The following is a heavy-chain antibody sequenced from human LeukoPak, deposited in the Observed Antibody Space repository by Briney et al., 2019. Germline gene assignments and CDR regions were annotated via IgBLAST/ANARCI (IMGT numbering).Heavy chain of an antibody. J-gene: IGHJ3*02. CDR1: GGSISTYY. CDR3: ARSGRYCSSTSCNYDAFDI. V-gene: IGHV4-59*01. Sequence: SETLSLTCTVSGGSISTYYWSWIRQPPGKGLDWIGYIYYSGSTNYNPSLKSRVTISVDTSKIQFSLKLSSATAADTAVYYCARSGRYCSSTSCNYDAFDIWGQGTMVTVSS. CDR2: IYYSGST. D-gene: IGHD2-2*01.